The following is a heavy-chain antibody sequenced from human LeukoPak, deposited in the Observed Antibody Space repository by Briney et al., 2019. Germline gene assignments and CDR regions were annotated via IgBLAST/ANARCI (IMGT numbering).Heavy chain of an antibody. V-gene: IGHV3-23*01. CDR2: ISGSGDIT. D-gene: IGHD6-13*01. Sequence: GGSLRLSCAASGFTFSSYWMTWVRQAPGKGLEWVSGISGSGDITYYVDSVKGRFIISRDNAKNTMYLQMNSLRAEDTAIYYCARGLGDSSNWYWFDPWGQGTLVTVSS. CDR3: ARGLGDSSNWYWFDP. CDR1: GFTFSSYW. J-gene: IGHJ5*02.